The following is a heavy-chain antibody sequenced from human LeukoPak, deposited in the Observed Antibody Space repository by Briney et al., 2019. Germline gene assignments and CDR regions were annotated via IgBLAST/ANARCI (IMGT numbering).Heavy chain of an antibody. J-gene: IGHJ4*02. CDR1: GYIFTMYG. V-gene: IGHV1-18*01. CDR3: ARSHRSLRLLLPTDY. Sequence: ASVKVSCKTSGYIFTMYGLTWVRQAPGQGLEWMGWISADIGVTEYAQKFQDRLTMTTDTSTDTAYLDLRSLTSDDTAVYYCARSHRSLRLLLPTDYWGQGTLVTVSS. CDR2: ISADIGVT. D-gene: IGHD3-22*01.